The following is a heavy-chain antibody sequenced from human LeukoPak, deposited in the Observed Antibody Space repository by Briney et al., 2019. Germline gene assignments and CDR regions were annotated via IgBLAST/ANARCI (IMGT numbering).Heavy chain of an antibody. Sequence: GGSLRLSCVASEFTFSSYAMSWVRQAPGKGLEWVSVISGSGGSTYYADSVKGRFTISRDKSKNTLYLQMNSLRAEDTAVYYCAKDLNYYYYGMDVWGKGTTVTVSS. CDR3: AKDLNYYYYGMDV. J-gene: IGHJ6*04. V-gene: IGHV3-23*01. CDR1: EFTFSSYA. CDR2: ISGSGGST.